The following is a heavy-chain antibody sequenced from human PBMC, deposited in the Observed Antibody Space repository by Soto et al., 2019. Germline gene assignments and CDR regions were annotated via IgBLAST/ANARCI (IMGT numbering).Heavy chain of an antibody. CDR1: GFTFSSYA. CDR2: ISGSGGST. V-gene: IGHV3-23*01. J-gene: IGHJ1*01. D-gene: IGHD6-19*01. CDR3: AKSPIAVAAVILAPEYFQH. Sequence: GSLRLSGAASGFTFSSYAMSWVRQAPGKGLEWVSAISGSGGSTYYADSVKGRFTISRDNSKNTLYLQMNSLRAEDTAVYYCAKSPIAVAAVILAPEYFQHWGQGT.